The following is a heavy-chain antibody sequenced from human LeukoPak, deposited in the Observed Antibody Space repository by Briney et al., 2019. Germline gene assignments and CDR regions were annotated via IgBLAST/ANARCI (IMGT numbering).Heavy chain of an antibody. CDR1: GGSFSGYY. CDR3: ARGEVGATTPLIDYFDY. V-gene: IGHV4-34*01. J-gene: IGHJ4*02. CDR2: INHSGST. Sequence: PSETLSLTCAVYGGSFSGYYWSWIRQPPGKGLEWIGEINHSGSTNYNPSLKSRVTISVDTSKNQFSLKLSSVTAADTAVYHCARGEVGATTPLIDYFDYWGQGTLVTVSS. D-gene: IGHD1-26*01.